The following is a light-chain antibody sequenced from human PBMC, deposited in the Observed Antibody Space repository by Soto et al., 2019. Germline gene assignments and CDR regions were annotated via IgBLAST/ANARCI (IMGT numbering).Light chain of an antibody. CDR2: DAS. V-gene: IGKV1-5*01. Sequence: GDRVTITCRASQTISSWLAWYQQKPGKAPKLLIYDASSLQSGVPSRFSGSGSGTDFTLTISSLQPDDVANYYCQHYSAFSVTFGQGTKVDI. CDR1: QTISSW. CDR3: QHYSAFSVT. J-gene: IGKJ1*01.